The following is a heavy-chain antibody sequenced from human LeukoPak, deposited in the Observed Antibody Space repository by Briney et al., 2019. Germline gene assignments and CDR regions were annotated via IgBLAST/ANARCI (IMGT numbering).Heavy chain of an antibody. CDR1: GYTSTNYH. CDR3: ARTTSFTESGYDY. D-gene: IGHD6-25*01. CDR2: SKPNNCVT. J-gene: IGHJ4*02. Sequence: ASVTLSCKASGYTSTNYHINWVPQATGQRLEWMGWSKPNNCVTGYAQKIPGRVTITTETSISTSYMELRSRRSDDTPVYFCARTTSFTESGYDYWGQGTLVTVSS. V-gene: IGHV1-8*03.